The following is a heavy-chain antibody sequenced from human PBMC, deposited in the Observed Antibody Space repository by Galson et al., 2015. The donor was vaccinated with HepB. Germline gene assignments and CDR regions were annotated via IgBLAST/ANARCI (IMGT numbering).Heavy chain of an antibody. D-gene: IGHD1-7*01. V-gene: IGHV1-3*01. CDR3: ARDRVLRITGTAGLNY. J-gene: IGHJ4*02. CDR2: INAANGNT. CDR1: GYTFTSYA. Sequence: SVKVSCEASGYTFTSYAMHWVRQAPGQRLEWMGWINAANGNTKYSQKFQGRVTITRDTSASTAYMELSSLSSEDTAIYYCARDRVLRITGTAGLNYWGQGTLVTVSS.